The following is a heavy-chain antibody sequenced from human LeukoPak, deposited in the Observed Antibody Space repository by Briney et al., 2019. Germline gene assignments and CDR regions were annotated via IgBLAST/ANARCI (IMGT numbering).Heavy chain of an antibody. CDR2: IYSGGST. J-gene: IGHJ6*04. V-gene: IGHV3-66*02. CDR3: AREPSTVTTKPYGMDV. Sequence: PGGSLTLSCAASGFTASSNYMSWVRQAPGRGLEWVSVIYSGGSTYYADSVQGRFTIPGDNSKNTPYLQMTHLRAEDTAVYYCAREPSTVTTKPYGMDVWGKVTTVTVSS. CDR1: GFTASSNY. D-gene: IGHD4-11*01.